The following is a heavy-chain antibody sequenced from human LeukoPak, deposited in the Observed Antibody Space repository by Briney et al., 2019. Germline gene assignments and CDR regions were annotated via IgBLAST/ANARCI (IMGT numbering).Heavy chain of an antibody. CDR3: ARDYRSTIGGEYGMDV. CDR1: DASISVSSYY. J-gene: IGHJ6*02. Sequence: SETLSLTCTVSDASISVSSYYWVWIRQPPGKGLEWIGEINHSGSTKYNPSLKSRVTISVDTSKNQFSLKLSSVTAADTAVYYCARDYRSTIGGEYGMDVWGQGNPGHRLL. D-gene: IGHD3-16*01. CDR2: INHSGST. V-gene: IGHV4-39*07.